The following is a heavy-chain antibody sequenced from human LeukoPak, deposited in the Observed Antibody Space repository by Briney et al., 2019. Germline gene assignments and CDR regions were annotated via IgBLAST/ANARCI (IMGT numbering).Heavy chain of an antibody. J-gene: IGHJ4*02. V-gene: IGHV4-59*01. CDR3: ARDSTPGRLRYFDWFLDY. Sequence: PSETLSLTCTVSGGSISSYYWSWIRQPPGKGLEWIGYIYYSGSTNYNPSLKSRVTISVDTSKNQFSLKLSSVTAADTAVYYCARDSTPGRLRYFDWFLDYWGQGTLVTVSS. CDR1: GGSISSYY. D-gene: IGHD3-9*01. CDR2: IYYSGST.